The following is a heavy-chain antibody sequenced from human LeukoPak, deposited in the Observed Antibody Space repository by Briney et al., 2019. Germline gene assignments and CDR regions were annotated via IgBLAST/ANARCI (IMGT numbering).Heavy chain of an antibody. CDR1: GGSISTYY. CDR2: IYTTGST. V-gene: IGHV4-4*09. J-gene: IGHJ4*02. D-gene: IGHD5-24*01. Sequence: SETLSLTCTASGGSISTYYWSWIRQPPGKGLEWIGYIYTTGSTNYILSLKSRVTMSMDTSENQFSLKLSSVTAADTAVYYCARGFYGYNWFDNRGQGTLVTVSS. CDR3: ARGFYGYNWFDN.